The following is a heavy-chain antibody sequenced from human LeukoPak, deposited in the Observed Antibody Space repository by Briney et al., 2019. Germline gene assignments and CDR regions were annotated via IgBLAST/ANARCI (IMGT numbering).Heavy chain of an antibody. Sequence: ASVKVSCKASGYTFTSYGISWVRQAPGQGLEWMGWISAYNGNTNYAQKLQGRVTMTTDTSTSTAYMELRSLRSDDTAVYYCAREMRGGYYDYVWGSYQDAFDIWGQGTMVTVSS. CDR2: ISAYNGNT. CDR3: AREMRGGYYDYVWGSYQDAFDI. V-gene: IGHV1-18*01. CDR1: GYTFTSYG. D-gene: IGHD3-16*02. J-gene: IGHJ3*02.